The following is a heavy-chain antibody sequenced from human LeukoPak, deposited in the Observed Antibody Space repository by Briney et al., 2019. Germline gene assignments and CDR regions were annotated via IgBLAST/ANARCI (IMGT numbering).Heavy chain of an antibody. CDR1: GFIFSSYW. CDR3: FAASNSGSWD. J-gene: IGHJ4*02. CDR2: INSDGSST. V-gene: IGHV3-74*01. Sequence: PGGSLRLSCAASGFIFSSYWMHWVRQAPGKGLVWVSRINSDGSSTNYADSVKGRFTISRDNAKNTLYLQMNSLRAEDTAVYYCFAASNSGSWDWGRGTLVTVSS. D-gene: IGHD5-12*01.